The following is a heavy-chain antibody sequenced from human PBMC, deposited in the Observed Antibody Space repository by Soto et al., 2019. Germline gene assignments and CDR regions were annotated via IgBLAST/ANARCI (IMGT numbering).Heavy chain of an antibody. CDR1: GFICSSYD. J-gene: IGHJ3*02. Sequence: GGSLRLSCAASGFICSSYDMSWVRQAPGKGLEWVSTILVSDSTHYEDSVRGRFTISRDRSKNTVYLQMSSLTAGDTAVYYCAKATGTGGGAFDICGQGTMVTVSS. D-gene: IGHD2-8*02. CDR2: ILVSDST. V-gene: IGHV3-23*01. CDR3: AKATGTGGGAFDI.